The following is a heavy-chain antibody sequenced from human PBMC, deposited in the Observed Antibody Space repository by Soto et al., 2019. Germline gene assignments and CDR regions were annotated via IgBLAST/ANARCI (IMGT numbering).Heavy chain of an antibody. Sequence: NPSETLSLTCAVSGGSISSSNWWSWVRQPPGKGLEWIGEIYHSGSTNYNPSLKSRVTISVDKSKNQFSLKLSSVTAADTAVYYCARGADTRPPYFDYWGQGTLVTVSS. CDR3: ARGADTRPPYFDY. V-gene: IGHV4-4*02. CDR2: IYHSGST. J-gene: IGHJ4*02. D-gene: IGHD6-19*01. CDR1: GGSISSSNW.